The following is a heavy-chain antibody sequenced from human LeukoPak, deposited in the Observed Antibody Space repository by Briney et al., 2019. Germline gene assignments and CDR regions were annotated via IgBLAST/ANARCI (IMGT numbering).Heavy chain of an antibody. CDR2: IYYSGST. D-gene: IGHD3-22*01. Sequence: SETLSLTCSVSGGSISSYYWSWIRQPPGKGLEWIGYIYYSGSTNYNPSLKSRVTISVDTSKNQFSLKLSSVTAADTAVYYCARNGDDSSGYGGDWFDPWGQGTLVTVSS. J-gene: IGHJ5*02. V-gene: IGHV4-59*01. CDR3: ARNGDDSSGYGGDWFDP. CDR1: GGSISSYY.